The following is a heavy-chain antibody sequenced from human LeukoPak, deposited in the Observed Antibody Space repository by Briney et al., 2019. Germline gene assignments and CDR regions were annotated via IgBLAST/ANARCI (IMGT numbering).Heavy chain of an antibody. CDR3: AKDTFVELVYSHT. D-gene: IGHD1-7*01. J-gene: IGHJ5*02. Sequence: GGSLRLSCGASEINFSGYCMSWVRQAPGKGLERVAAISGAGVRKYYADSVRGRFTISRDIANNTLYLRMNSLRTEDTAMYYCAKDTFVELVYSHTSGPGTL. CDR1: EINFSGYC. CDR2: ISGAGVRK. V-gene: IGHV3-23*01.